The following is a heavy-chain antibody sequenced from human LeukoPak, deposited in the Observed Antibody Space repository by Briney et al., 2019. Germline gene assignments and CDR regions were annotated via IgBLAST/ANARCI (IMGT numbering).Heavy chain of an antibody. J-gene: IGHJ4*02. Sequence: GGSLRLSCAASGLTFTGYAMTWVRQAPRKGLEGVSAISGSGGGTYYADSVKGRFTISRDNSKNTLYLQMNSLRAEDTAVYYCAKDLRFGDSPGNRFDYWGQGTLVTVSS. CDR2: ISGSGGGT. D-gene: IGHD3-10*01. V-gene: IGHV3-23*01. CDR1: GLTFTGYA. CDR3: AKDLRFGDSPGNRFDY.